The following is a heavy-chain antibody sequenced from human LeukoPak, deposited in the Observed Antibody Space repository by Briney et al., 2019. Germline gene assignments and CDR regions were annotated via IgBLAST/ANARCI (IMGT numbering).Heavy chain of an antibody. D-gene: IGHD6-13*01. V-gene: IGHV4-59*12. CDR2: AYHSGST. CDR3: ARVETGIAEDYRYYYYMDV. J-gene: IGHJ6*03. Sequence: SETLSLTCTVAGGSITSFSWSWIRHPPGEVQEWDGYAYHSGSTSYSPSLKSRVTISLGTSENQFSLNLSSVTAADTAVYYCARVETGIAEDYRYYYYMDVWGKGTTVTVSS. CDR1: GGSITSFS.